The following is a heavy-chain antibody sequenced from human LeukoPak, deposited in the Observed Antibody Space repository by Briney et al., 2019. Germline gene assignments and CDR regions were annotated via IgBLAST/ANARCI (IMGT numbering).Heavy chain of an antibody. CDR2: IYYSGST. CDR3: ARIYSSGWDFDY. D-gene: IGHD6-19*01. J-gene: IGHJ4*02. CDR1: GGSLSSSSYY. Sequence: PSETLSLTCTVSGGSLSSSSYYWGWIRQPPGKGLEWLGSIYYSGSTYYNPSLKSRVTISVDTSKNQFSLKLSSVTAADTAVYYCARIYSSGWDFDYWGQGTLVTVSS. V-gene: IGHV4-39*01.